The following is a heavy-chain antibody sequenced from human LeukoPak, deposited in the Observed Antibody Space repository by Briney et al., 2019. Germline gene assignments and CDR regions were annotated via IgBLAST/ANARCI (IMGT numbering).Heavy chain of an antibody. V-gene: IGHV3-23*01. Sequence: GGALRLSCTASGFTFSTYAMNWVRQAPGEGLEWGSDFCGRGDSGGRETTYYADSVKGRFTISRDDSKNTLFLQMNSLRAEDTALYYCAKAYYFGGSGSGYYWYFDLWGRGTLVTVSS. J-gene: IGHJ2*01. CDR3: AKAYYFGGSGSGYYWYFDL. CDR2: FCGRGDSGGRETT. CDR1: GFTFSTYA. D-gene: IGHD3-10*01.